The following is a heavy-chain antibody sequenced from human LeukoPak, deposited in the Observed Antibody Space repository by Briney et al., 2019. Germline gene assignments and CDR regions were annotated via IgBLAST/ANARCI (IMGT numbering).Heavy chain of an antibody. V-gene: IGHV3-9*01. D-gene: IGHD3-16*01. J-gene: IGHJ6*02. CDR1: GFTFDDYA. CDR3: AKGQLGRYYYYGMDV. Sequence: GRSLRLSCAASGFTFDDYAMHWVRQAPGKGLEWASGISWNSGSIGYADSVKGRFTFSRDNAKNSLYLQMNSLRAEDTALYYCAKGQLGRYYYYGMDVWGQGTTVTVSS. CDR2: ISWNSGSI.